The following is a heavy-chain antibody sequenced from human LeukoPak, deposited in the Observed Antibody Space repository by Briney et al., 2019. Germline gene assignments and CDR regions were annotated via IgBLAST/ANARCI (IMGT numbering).Heavy chain of an antibody. CDR2: INHSGRT. CDR3: ARKEQWLPHDAFVI. V-gene: IGHV4-34*01. D-gene: IGHD6-19*01. J-gene: IGHJ3*02. CDR1: GGSFSGYY. Sequence: SGTLSLTCAVYGGSFSGYYWSWIRQPPGKGLEWIGEINHSGRTNYNPSLKSRVTISVDTSKNQFSLKLSSVTAADTAVYYCARKEQWLPHDAFVIWGQGTMVTVSS.